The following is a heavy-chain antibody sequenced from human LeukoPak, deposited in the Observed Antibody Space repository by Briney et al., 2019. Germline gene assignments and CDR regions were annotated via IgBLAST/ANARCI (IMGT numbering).Heavy chain of an antibody. D-gene: IGHD5-12*01. CDR2: INHSGST. V-gene: IGHV4-34*01. J-gene: IGHJ4*02. Sequence: SETLSLTCAVYGGSFSGYYWSWIRKPPGKGLEWIGEINHSGSTNYNPSLKSRVTISVDTSKNQFSLKLSSVTAADTAAYYCARGGYSGYANWGQGTLVTVSS. CDR1: GGSFSGYY. CDR3: ARGGYSGYAN.